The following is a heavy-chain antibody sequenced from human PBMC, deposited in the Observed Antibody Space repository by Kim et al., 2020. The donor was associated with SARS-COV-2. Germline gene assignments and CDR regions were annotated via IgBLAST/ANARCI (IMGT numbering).Heavy chain of an antibody. CDR3: ARLVGATTSPDY. CDR1: GGSISSSSYY. J-gene: IGHJ4*02. CDR2: IYYSGST. V-gene: IGHV4-39*01. Sequence: SETLSLTCTVSGGSISSSSYYWGWIRQPPGKGLEWIGSIYYSGSTYYNPSLKSRVTISVDTSKNQFSLKLSSVTAADTAVYYCARLVGATTSPDYWGQGTLVTVSS. D-gene: IGHD1-26*01.